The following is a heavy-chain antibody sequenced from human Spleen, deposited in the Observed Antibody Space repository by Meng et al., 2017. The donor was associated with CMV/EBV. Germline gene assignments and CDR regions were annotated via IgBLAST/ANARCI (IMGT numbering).Heavy chain of an antibody. V-gene: IGHV1-2*02. CDR1: GYTFTAHY. Sequence: ASVKVSCKASGYTFTAHYFHWVRQAPGQGLEWMGWINPNSGGTNYAQKFQGRVTMTRDTSISTAYMELSRLTSDDTAVYYCGREFPRWGLEFDYWGQGTLVTVSS. CDR2: INPNSGGT. CDR3: GREFPRWGLEFDY. J-gene: IGHJ4*02. D-gene: IGHD2-21*01.